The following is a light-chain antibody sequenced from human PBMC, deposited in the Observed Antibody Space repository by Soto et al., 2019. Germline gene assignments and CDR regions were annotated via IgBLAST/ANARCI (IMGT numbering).Light chain of an antibody. J-gene: IGKJ1*01. Sequence: DIQMTQSPCTLSASVGDRVTITCRASQSIVRWLAWYQQKPGKAPKLLIYDASSLESGVPSRFSGSGSGTEFTLTISSLQPDDFATYYCQQYNSYSRTFGQGTKVEIK. CDR3: QQYNSYSRT. CDR1: QSIVRW. V-gene: IGKV1-5*01. CDR2: DAS.